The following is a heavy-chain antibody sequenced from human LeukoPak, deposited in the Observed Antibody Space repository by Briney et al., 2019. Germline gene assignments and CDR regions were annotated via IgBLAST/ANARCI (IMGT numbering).Heavy chain of an antibody. Sequence: ASVKVSCKASGYTFTGYYMHWVRQASGQGLEWMGWINPNSGGTNYAQKFQGRVTMTRDTSISTAYMELSRLRSDDTAVYYCARSLRGWDAFDIWGQGTMVTVSS. CDR3: ARSLRGWDAFDI. J-gene: IGHJ3*02. CDR1: GYTFTGYY. D-gene: IGHD2-15*01. CDR2: INPNSGGT. V-gene: IGHV1-2*02.